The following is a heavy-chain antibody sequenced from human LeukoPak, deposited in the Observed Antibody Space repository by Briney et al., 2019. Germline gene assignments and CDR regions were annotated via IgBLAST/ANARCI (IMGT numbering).Heavy chain of an antibody. J-gene: IGHJ4*02. CDR1: GYSISSGDY. Sequence: SETLSLTCTVSGYSISSGDYWGWIRQPPGKGLEWIGSIYHSGRTYYNPSLKSRVTISVDTSKNQVSLILTSVTAADTAVYYCARENGYRYDYWGQGTLVTVSS. CDR2: IYHSGRT. D-gene: IGHD5-18*01. CDR3: ARENGYRYDY. V-gene: IGHV4-38-2*02.